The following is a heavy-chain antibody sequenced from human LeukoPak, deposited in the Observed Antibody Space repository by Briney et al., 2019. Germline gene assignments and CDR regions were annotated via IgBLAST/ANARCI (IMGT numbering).Heavy chain of an antibody. D-gene: IGHD1-26*01. CDR1: GFTFSSYA. Sequence: GRSLRLSCAASGFTFSSYAMHWVRQAPGKGLEWVAVISYDGSNKYYADSVKGRFTISRDNSKNTLYLQMNSLRAEDTAVYYCARERSWEEDYYYYGMDVWGQGTTVTVSS. J-gene: IGHJ6*02. CDR3: ARERSWEEDYYYYGMDV. V-gene: IGHV3-30-3*01. CDR2: ISYDGSNK.